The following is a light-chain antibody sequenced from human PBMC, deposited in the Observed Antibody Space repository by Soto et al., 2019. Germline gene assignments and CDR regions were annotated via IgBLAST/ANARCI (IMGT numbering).Light chain of an antibody. J-gene: IGKJ2*01. CDR2: KAS. CDR3: QQYHSYSGYT. V-gene: IGKV1-5*03. CDR1: QSISSW. Sequence: DIQMTQSPSTLSASVGDRVTITCRGSQSISSWLAWYQQKPGKAPKLLIYKASSLESGIPSRFTGSRAGTEFTRTISSLQPDDVATYDCQQYHSYSGYTFGQGPNLEIK.